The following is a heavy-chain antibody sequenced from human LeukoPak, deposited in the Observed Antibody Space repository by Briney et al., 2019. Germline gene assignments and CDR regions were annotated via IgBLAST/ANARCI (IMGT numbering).Heavy chain of an antibody. Sequence: GRSLRLSCAASGFTFSSYGMHWVRQAPGKGLEWVAVIWYDGSNKYYADSVKGRFTISRDNSKNTLYLQMNSLRAEDTAVYYCAKGILTGRNKPEIYCYYMDVWGKGTTVTVSS. D-gene: IGHD3-9*01. CDR1: GFTFSSYG. CDR3: AKGILTGRNKPEIYCYYMDV. CDR2: IWYDGSNK. J-gene: IGHJ6*03. V-gene: IGHV3-33*06.